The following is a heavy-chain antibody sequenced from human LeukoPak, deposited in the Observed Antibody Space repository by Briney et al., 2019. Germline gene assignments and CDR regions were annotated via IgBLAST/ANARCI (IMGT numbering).Heavy chain of an antibody. CDR1: GFTFSSYS. V-gene: IGHV3-48*04. J-gene: IGHJ4*02. CDR2: ISSSSSTI. CDR3: ARAGGRWPFDY. Sequence: HPGGSLRLSCAASGFTFSSYSMNRVRQAPGKGLEWVSYISSSSSTIYYADSVKGRFTISRDNAKNSLYLQMNSLRAEDTAVYYCARAGGRWPFDYWGQGTLVTVSS. D-gene: IGHD5-24*01.